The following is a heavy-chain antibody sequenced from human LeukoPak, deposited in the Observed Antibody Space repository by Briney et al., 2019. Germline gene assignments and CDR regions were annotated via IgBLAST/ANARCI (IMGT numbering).Heavy chain of an antibody. CDR2: INPNSGGT. Sequence: ASVKVPCKASGYTFTGYYVHWVRQAPGQGLEWMGWINPNSGGTNYAQKFQGRVTMTRDTSISTAYMELSRLRSDDTAVYYCARERRVTPNWFDPWGQGTLVTVSS. J-gene: IGHJ5*02. D-gene: IGHD2-21*02. CDR3: ARERRVTPNWFDP. CDR1: GYTFTGYY. V-gene: IGHV1-2*02.